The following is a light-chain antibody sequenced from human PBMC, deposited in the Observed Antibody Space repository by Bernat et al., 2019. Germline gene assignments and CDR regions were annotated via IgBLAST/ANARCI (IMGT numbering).Light chain of an antibody. J-gene: IGKJ2*01. CDR2: AAS. CDR1: QSIRSY. Sequence: DIQMTQSPSSLSASVGDRVTITCRASQSIRSYLNWYQQKPGKAPKLLIYAASSLQSGVPSRFSGSGSGTDFTLTISSLQPEDFATYYCQQSYSTLPYTFGQGTKLE. CDR3: QQSYSTLPYT. V-gene: IGKV1-39*01.